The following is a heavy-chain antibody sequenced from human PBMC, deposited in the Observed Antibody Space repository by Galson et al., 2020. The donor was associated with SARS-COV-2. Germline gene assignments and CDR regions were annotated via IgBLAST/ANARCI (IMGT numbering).Heavy chain of an antibody. Sequence: SGPTLVKPTKTLTLTCTCSGFSLSTSGVGVGWIRQPPGKALEWLTLIYWNDDKQYNPSLKSRLTITKDTSKNQVVLTMTNVDPVDTATYYCAHRHGLDDNSGYHDFFDYWGQGTLVTVSS. J-gene: IGHJ4*02. CDR1: GFSLSTSGVG. V-gene: IGHV2-5*01. D-gene: IGHD3-22*01. CDR2: IYWNDDK. CDR3: AHRHGLDDNSGYHDFFDY.